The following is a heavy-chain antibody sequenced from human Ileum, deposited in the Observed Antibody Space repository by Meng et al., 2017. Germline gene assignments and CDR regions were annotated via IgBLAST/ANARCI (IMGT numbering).Heavy chain of an antibody. CDR2: IYYNGST. CDR3: ARREYDSRGYYFDY. V-gene: IGHV4-59*08. J-gene: IGHJ4*02. D-gene: IGHD3-22*01. Sequence: QVQLQESGPGLVKPSETLSLTSPASGGSISSYYWSWIRQPPGKGLEWIGYIYYNGSTNYNPSLKSRLTMSVDTSKNQFSLKLSSVTAADTAVYYGARREYDSRGYYFDYWGQGTLVTVSS. CDR1: GGSISSYY.